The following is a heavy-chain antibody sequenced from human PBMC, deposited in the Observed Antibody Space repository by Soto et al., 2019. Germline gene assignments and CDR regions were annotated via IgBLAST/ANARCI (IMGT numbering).Heavy chain of an antibody. V-gene: IGHV3-66*01. D-gene: IGHD5-12*01. CDR3: ARTPVDIVATDTYYFDY. CDR1: GFTVSSNY. CDR2: IYSGGST. Sequence: EVQLVESGGGLVQPGGSLRLSCAASGFTVSSNYMSWVRQAPGKGLEWVSVIYSGGSTYYADSVKGRFTISRDNSKNTLYLQMNSLRAEDTAVYYCARTPVDIVATDTYYFDYWGQGTLVTVSS. J-gene: IGHJ4*02.